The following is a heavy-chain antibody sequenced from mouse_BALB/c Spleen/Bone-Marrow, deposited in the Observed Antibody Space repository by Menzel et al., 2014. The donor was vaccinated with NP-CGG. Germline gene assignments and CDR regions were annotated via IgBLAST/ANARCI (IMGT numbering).Heavy chain of an antibody. CDR2: ISSGSSAI. V-gene: IGHV5-17*02. CDR1: GFTFSSFG. D-gene: IGHD4-1*01. J-gene: IGHJ2*01. CDR3: TRGGNWEDFDY. Sequence: EVMLVASGGGLVQPGGSRKLSCAASGFTFSSFGMHWVRQAPAKGLEWVAYISSGSSAIFYADTVKGRFTISRDNPKNTLFLQMTSLRSEDTAIYYCTRGGNWEDFDYWGQGTTLTVSS.